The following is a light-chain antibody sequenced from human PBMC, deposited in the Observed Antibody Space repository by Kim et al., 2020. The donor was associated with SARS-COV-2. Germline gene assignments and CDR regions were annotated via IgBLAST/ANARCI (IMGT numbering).Light chain of an antibody. CDR3: QQYNSYPWT. CDR2: DAS. V-gene: IGKV1-5*01. CDR1: QSISSW. Sequence: ASVGDRVTITCRASQSISSWLAWYQQKPGKAPKLLIYDASSLESGVPSRFSGSGSGTEFTLTISSLQPDDFATYYCQQYNSYPWTFGQGTKLEI. J-gene: IGKJ1*01.